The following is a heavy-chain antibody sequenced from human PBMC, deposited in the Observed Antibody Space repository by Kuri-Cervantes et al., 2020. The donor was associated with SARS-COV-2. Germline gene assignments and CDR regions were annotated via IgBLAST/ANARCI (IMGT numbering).Heavy chain of an antibody. CDR1: GFTLANYY. D-gene: IGHD4-17*01. Sequence: GESLKISCAASGFTLANYYMSWVRQSPGKGLEWVANIKFDGSDKYYVGSVRGRFTISRDNAKNSLFLQLNSLTAADTAVYYCARSYGVRYVPFDHWGPGTLVTVSS. J-gene: IGHJ4*02. CDR3: ARSYGVRYVPFDH. CDR2: IKFDGSDK. V-gene: IGHV3-7*05.